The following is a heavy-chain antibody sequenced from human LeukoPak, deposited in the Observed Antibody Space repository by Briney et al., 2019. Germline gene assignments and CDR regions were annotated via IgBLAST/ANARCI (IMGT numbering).Heavy chain of an antibody. CDR3: ARDHYYGSGRSYKDY. J-gene: IGHJ4*02. CDR2: IKQDGSEK. CDR1: GFTFSTYW. V-gene: IGHV3-7*01. D-gene: IGHD3-10*01. Sequence: GGSLRLSCAASGFTFSTYWMTWVHQAPGKGLEWVANIKQDGSEKNYADSVRGRFTISRDNAKKSLYLQMNSLRPEDTAVYYCARDHYYGSGRSYKDYWGQGSLVTASS.